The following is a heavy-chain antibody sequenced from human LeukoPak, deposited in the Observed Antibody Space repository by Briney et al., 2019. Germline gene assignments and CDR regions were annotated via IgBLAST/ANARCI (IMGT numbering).Heavy chain of an antibody. J-gene: IGHJ6*03. CDR2: IYHSGST. Sequence: SETLSPTCAVSGYSISSGYYWGWIRQPPGKGLEWIRSIYHSGSTYYNPSLKSRVTISVDTSKNQFSLKLSSVTAADTAVYYCARIAAPLRYYYYMDVWGKGTTVTVSS. V-gene: IGHV4-38-2*01. D-gene: IGHD2-15*01. CDR1: GYSISSGYY. CDR3: ARIAAPLRYYYYMDV.